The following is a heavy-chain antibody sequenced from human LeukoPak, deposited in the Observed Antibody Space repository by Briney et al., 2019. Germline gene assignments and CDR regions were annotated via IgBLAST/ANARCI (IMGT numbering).Heavy chain of an antibody. Sequence: GGTLRLSCAASGFTFSSYGMSWVRQAPGKGLEWVSAISGSGGSTYYADSVKGRFTISRDNSKNTLYLQMNSLRAEDTAVYYCAKVGFVVAVAAYYDWGQGTLVTVSS. V-gene: IGHV3-23*01. J-gene: IGHJ4*02. D-gene: IGHD2-15*01. CDR1: GFTFSSYG. CDR3: AKVGFVVAVAAYYD. CDR2: ISGSGGST.